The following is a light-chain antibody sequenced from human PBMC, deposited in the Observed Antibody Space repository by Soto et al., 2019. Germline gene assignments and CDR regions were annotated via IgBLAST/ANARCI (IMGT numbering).Light chain of an antibody. CDR3: QKYSSVPV. CDR2: AAS. V-gene: IGKV1-27*01. CDR1: QGIRNY. J-gene: IGKJ3*01. Sequence: DIQMTQSPTSLSASVGDRVTITCRASQGIRNYVAWYQQIPGKAPKLLIYAASTLQSGVPSRFSRSGSGTDFTLTINGLQHEDVATYSCQKYSSVPVFGPGTKVEIK.